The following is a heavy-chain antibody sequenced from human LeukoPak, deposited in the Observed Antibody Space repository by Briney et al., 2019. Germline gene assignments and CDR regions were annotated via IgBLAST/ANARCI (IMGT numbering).Heavy chain of an antibody. CDR1: GGSISSGSYN. Sequence: SETLSLTCTVSGGSISSGSYNWTWIRQPAGKGLEWIGRINPSGSTNYDPSLKSRVTISVDTSKNQFSLKLSSVTAADTAVYYCARDVRDYYNIRGFDYWGQGTLVTVSS. CDR2: INPSGST. D-gene: IGHD3-22*01. V-gene: IGHV4-61*02. CDR3: ARDVRDYYNIRGFDY. J-gene: IGHJ4*02.